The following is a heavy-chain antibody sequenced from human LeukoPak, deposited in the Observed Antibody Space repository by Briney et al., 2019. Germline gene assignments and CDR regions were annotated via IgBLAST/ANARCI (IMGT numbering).Heavy chain of an antibody. D-gene: IGHD3-10*01. CDR2: IYHSGST. CDR1: GYSISSGYY. J-gene: IGHJ6*02. CDR3: AREFGYGDYYYYGMDV. V-gene: IGHV4-38-2*02. Sequence: SETLSLTCTVSGYSISSGYYWGWIRQPPGKGLEWIGSIYHSGSTYYSPSLKSRVTISVDTSKNQFSLKLSSVTAADTAVYYCAREFGYGDYYYYGMDVWGQGTTVTVSS.